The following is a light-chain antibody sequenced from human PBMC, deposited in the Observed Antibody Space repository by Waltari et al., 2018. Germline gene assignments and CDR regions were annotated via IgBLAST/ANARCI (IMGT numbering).Light chain of an antibody. CDR2: KDD. CDR1: SSNVGTNY. J-gene: IGLJ3*02. V-gene: IGLV1-47*01. CDR3: ATWDDSLRGWV. Sequence: QSVLTQPPSVSGTPGQRITISCSGSSSNVGTNYVHWYQQLSGTAPKLLIYKDDRRPSGVPDLFSGSKSGTSASLAISGLRSEDEADYHCATWDDSLRGWVFGGMTKLTVL.